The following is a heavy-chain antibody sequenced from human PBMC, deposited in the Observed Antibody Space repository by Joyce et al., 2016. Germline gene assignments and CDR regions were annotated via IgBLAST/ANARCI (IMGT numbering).Heavy chain of an antibody. J-gene: IGHJ6*02. D-gene: IGHD6-13*01. Sequence: QVQLVESGGGVVQPGRSLRLSCTASGFIFSSYGMHWVRQAPGKGREWVAVILSDGNNKYYADSVKGRFTISRDNSKNTLYLQMDSLRAEDTAVYYCAKGSVTSGWFYGLDVWGQGTTVTVSS. CDR2: ILSDGNNK. V-gene: IGHV3-30*18. CDR1: GFIFSSYG. CDR3: AKGSVTSGWFYGLDV.